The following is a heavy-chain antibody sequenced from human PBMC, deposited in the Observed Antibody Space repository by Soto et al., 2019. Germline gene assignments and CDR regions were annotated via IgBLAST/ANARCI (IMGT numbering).Heavy chain of an antibody. J-gene: IGHJ5*02. D-gene: IGHD3-3*01. CDR3: AREIVFWSGHTNWFDP. CDR1: GYTFTSYG. Sequence: QVQLVQSGAEVKKPGASVKVSCKASGYTFTSYGISWVRQAPGQGLEWMGWISAYNGNTNYAQKLQGRVTMNTDTATSTAYMELRSLRSDDTAVYYCAREIVFWSGHTNWFDPWGKGTMVTVPT. V-gene: IGHV1-18*01. CDR2: ISAYNGNT.